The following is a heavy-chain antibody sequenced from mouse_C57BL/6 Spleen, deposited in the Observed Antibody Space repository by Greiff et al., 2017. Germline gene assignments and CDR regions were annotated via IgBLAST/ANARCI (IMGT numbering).Heavy chain of an antibody. CDR1: GYTFTSYW. J-gene: IGHJ4*01. Sequence: QVQLQQPGAELVMPGASVKLSCKASGYTFTSYWMHWVKQRPGQGLEWIGELDPSDSYTNYNQKFKGKSTLTVDKSSSTAYMQLSSLTSEDSAVYYCAISTTVVASEGDYWGQGTSVTVSS. CDR3: AISTTVVASEGDY. CDR2: LDPSDSYT. V-gene: IGHV1-69*01. D-gene: IGHD1-1*01.